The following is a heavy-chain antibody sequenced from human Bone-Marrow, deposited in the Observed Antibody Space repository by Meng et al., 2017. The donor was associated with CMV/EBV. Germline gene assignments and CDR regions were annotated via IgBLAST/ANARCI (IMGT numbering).Heavy chain of an antibody. J-gene: IGHJ4*02. D-gene: IGHD6-19*01. CDR2: INPNDDT. CDR3: ARSSGWSRFDY. CDR1: GYTVTDYY. Sequence: QGQLVQSGAEVKKPGAPVKVSCKASGYTVTDYYIHWVRQAPGQWLEWMGWINPNDDTNYAQNFQGRVTMTRDMSINTVYMELSRLTSDDTAVYYCARSSGWSRFDYWGLGTLVTVSS. V-gene: IGHV1-2*02.